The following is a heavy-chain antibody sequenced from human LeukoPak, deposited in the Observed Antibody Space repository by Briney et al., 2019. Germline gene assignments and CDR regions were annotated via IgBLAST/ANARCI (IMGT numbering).Heavy chain of an antibody. J-gene: IGHJ3*02. D-gene: IGHD6-6*01. CDR3: ARDSRYSHSSGAFDI. V-gene: IGHV1-18*01. CDR1: GYTFISFG. Sequence: ASVKVSCKVSGYTFISFGIAWVRQAPGQGLEWVGWISAYNGNTNSAQNLQGRVTMTTDTSTSTAYMELRSLRSHDTAVYYCARDSRYSHSSGAFDIWGHGTVVTVSS. CDR2: ISAYNGNT.